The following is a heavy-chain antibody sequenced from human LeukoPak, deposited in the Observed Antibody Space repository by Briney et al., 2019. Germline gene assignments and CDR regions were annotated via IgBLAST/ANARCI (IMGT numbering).Heavy chain of an antibody. CDR2: IYPGDSDT. CDR3: ARHRVLSSSSDY. D-gene: IGHD6-6*01. CDR1: GYSFTTHW. J-gene: IGHJ4*02. Sequence: GESLKISCKASGYSFTTHWIGWVRQMPGKGLEWMGIIYPGDSDTRYSPSFQGQVTISADKSISTAYLQWSSLKASDTAMYYCARHRVLSSSSDYWGQGTLVTVSS. V-gene: IGHV5-51*01.